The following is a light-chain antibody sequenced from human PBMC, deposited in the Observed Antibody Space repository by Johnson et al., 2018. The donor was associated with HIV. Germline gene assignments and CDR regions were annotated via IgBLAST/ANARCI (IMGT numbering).Light chain of an antibody. J-gene: IGLJ1*01. Sequence: QSVLTQPPSVSAAPGQKVTIYCSGSSSNVGNNYVSWYQQLPGTAPKLLIYENNKRPSGIPDRFSGSNSGTSATLGITGLQTGDEADYYCGTWDSSLSAGVFGTVTKVTVL. CDR2: ENN. CDR3: GTWDSSLSAGV. CDR1: SSNVGNNY. V-gene: IGLV1-51*02.